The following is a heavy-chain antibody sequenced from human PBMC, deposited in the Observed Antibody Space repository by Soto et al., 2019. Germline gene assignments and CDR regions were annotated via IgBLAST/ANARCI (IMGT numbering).Heavy chain of an antibody. Sequence: QVQLVQSGAEVKKPGASVKVSCKASGYTFTSYGISWVRQAPGQGLEWMGWISAHNGNTKYAQKIQGRVTMTTYTFTSTASMELRSLTSDDTGLYYCARDGPPMDYWGQGTLVTVSS. CDR3: ARDGPPMDY. D-gene: IGHD2-2*01. CDR2: ISAHNGNT. V-gene: IGHV1-18*01. J-gene: IGHJ4*02. CDR1: GYTFTSYG.